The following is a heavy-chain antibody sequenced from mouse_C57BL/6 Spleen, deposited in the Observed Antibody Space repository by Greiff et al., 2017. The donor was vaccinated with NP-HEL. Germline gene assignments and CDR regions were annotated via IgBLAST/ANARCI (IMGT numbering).Heavy chain of an antibody. J-gene: IGHJ4*01. D-gene: IGHD1-1*01. V-gene: IGHV5-9*01. CDR3: ARHAYYYGSEYYYAMDY. CDR1: GFTFSSYT. CDR2: ISGGGGNT. Sequence: DVQLVESGGGLVKPGGSLKLSCAASGFTFSSYTMSWVRQTPEKRLEWVATISGGGGNTYYPDSVKGRFTISRDNAKNTLYLQMSSLRSEDTALYYCARHAYYYGSEYYYAMDYWGQGTSVTVSS.